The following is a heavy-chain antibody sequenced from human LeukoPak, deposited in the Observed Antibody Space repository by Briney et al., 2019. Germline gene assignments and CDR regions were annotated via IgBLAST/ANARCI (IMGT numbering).Heavy chain of an antibody. Sequence: ASVKVSCKASGYTFTSYDINWVRQATGQGLEWMGWMNPNSGNTGYAQKFQGRVTMTRNTSISTAYMELSSLRSEDTAVYYCARDAKTSTIFGVVITYYYYYGMDVWGQGTTVTVSS. CDR2: MNPNSGNT. CDR3: ARDAKTSTIFGVVITYYYYYGMDV. CDR1: GYTFTSYD. D-gene: IGHD3-3*01. J-gene: IGHJ6*02. V-gene: IGHV1-8*01.